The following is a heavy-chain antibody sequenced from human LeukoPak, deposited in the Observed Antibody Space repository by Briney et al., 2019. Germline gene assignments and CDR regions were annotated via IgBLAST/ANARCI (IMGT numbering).Heavy chain of an antibody. CDR1: GYTFTSYY. CDR3: AKGGYCSSTSCYHHYYYMDV. Sequence: ASVKVSCKASGYTFTSYYMHWVRQAPGQGLEWMGIINPSGGSTSYAQKFQGRVTMTRDTSTSTVYMELSSLRSEDTAVYYCAKGGYCSSTSCYHHYYYMDVWGKGTTVTVSS. V-gene: IGHV1-46*01. CDR2: INPSGGST. J-gene: IGHJ6*03. D-gene: IGHD2-2*03.